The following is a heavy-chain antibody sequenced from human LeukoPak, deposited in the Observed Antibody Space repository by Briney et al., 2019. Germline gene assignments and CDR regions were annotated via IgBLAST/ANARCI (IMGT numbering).Heavy chain of an antibody. CDR1: GFTFRSYW. D-gene: IGHD3-16*01. CDR3: AKVRKGVGAFDI. CDR2: IKQDGSEK. V-gene: IGHV3-7*03. Sequence: GGSLRLSCAASGFTFRSYWMSWVRQAPGKGLEWVANIKQDGSEKYYVDSVKGRFTISRDSSKNTLYLQLDSLRTEDTAVYYCAKVRKGVGAFDIWGQGIMVTVSS. J-gene: IGHJ3*02.